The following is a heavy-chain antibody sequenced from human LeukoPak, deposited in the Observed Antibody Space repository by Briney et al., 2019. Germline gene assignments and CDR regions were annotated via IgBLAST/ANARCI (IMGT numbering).Heavy chain of an antibody. V-gene: IGHV3-30*02. J-gene: IGHJ4*02. CDR1: GFTFSSYG. Sequence: GGSLRLSCAASGFTFSSYGMHWVRQAPGKGLEWVAVIWYDGSNKYYADSVKGRFTISRDNSKNTLYLQMNSLRAEDTAVYYCAKDGLLQSTFDYWGQGTLVTVSS. CDR2: IWYDGSNK. CDR3: AKDGLLQSTFDY. D-gene: IGHD2-15*01.